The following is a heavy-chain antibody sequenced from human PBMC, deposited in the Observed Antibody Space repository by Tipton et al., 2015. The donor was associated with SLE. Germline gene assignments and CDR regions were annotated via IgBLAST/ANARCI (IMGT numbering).Heavy chain of an antibody. J-gene: IGHJ4*02. D-gene: IGHD2-2*01. Sequence: TLSLTCAVSGYSISSGYYWGWIRQTPGEGLEWLGSISHSGNAYYNPSLKSRVSMSIDTSKNQVFLRLSSVTAADAAVYYCARRYASAYFDYWGQGTLVTVSS. V-gene: IGHV4-38-2*01. CDR2: ISHSGNA. CDR1: GYSISSGYY. CDR3: ARRYASAYFDY.